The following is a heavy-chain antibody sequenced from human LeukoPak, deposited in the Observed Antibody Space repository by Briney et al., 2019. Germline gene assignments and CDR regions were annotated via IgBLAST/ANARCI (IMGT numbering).Heavy chain of an antibody. CDR3: ARVSRIAAAGTQLDY. CDR1: GYTFTGYY. V-gene: IGHV1-2*02. CDR2: INPNSGGT. J-gene: IGHJ4*02. Sequence: ASVKVSCKASGYTFTGYYMHWERQAPGQGLEWMGWINPNSGGTNYAQKFQGRVTMTRDTSISTAYMELSRLRSDDTAVYYCARVSRIAAAGTQLDYWGQGTLVTVSS. D-gene: IGHD6-13*01.